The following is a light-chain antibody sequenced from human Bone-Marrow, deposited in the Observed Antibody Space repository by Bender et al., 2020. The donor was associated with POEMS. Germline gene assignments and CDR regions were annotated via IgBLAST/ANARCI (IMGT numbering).Light chain of an antibody. Sequence: QSALTQPPSVSGSPGQSVTISCTGTSSDVGTYDRVSWYQQPPGTAPKLIIYEVSNRPSGVPDRFSGSKSGNTASLTISGLRAEDEADFYCCSYADNSVWVFGGGTKLTVL. CDR2: EVS. J-gene: IGLJ3*02. CDR3: CSYADNSVWV. V-gene: IGLV2-18*02. CDR1: SSDVGTYDR.